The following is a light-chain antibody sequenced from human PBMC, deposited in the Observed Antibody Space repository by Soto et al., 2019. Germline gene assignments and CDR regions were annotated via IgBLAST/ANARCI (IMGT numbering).Light chain of an antibody. Sequence: DIQLTQSPSFLSASVGDRVTITCRASHGISSYLAWYQQEPGKAPKLLIYAESTLQSGVPSRFSGSGSGTEFTLTISSLQPEDFATYYCQQLNSYRAFGQGTKVEIK. J-gene: IGKJ1*01. CDR2: AES. CDR3: QQLNSYRA. V-gene: IGKV1-9*01. CDR1: HGISSY.